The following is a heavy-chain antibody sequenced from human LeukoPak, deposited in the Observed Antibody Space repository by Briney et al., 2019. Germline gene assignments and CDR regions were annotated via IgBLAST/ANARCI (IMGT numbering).Heavy chain of an antibody. V-gene: IGHV1-69*04. CDR3: ARAGDSSGYFGDFDY. D-gene: IGHD3-22*01. Sequence: ASVKVSCKASGGTFSSYAISWVRQAPGQGLEWMGRIIPILGIANYAQKFQGRVTITADKSTSTAYMELSSLRSEDTAVYYCARAGDSSGYFGDFDYWGQGTLVTVSS. J-gene: IGHJ4*02. CDR2: IIPILGIA. CDR1: GGTFSSYA.